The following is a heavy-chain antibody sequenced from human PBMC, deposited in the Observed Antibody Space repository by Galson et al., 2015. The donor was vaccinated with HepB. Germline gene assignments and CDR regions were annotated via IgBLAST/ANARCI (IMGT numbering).Heavy chain of an antibody. CDR3: ARDSSGIAVAGTDY. V-gene: IGHV1-2*02. CDR1: GYTFTGYY. CDR2: INPNSGGT. J-gene: IGHJ4*02. D-gene: IGHD6-19*01. Sequence: SVKVSCKASGYTFTGYYMHWVRQAPGQGLEWMGWINPNSGGTNYARKFQGRVTMTRDTSISTAYMELSRLRSDDTAVYYCARDSSGIAVAGTDYWGQGTLVTVSS.